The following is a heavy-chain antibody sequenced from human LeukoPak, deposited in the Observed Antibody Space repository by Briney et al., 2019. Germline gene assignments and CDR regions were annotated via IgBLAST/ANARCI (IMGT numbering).Heavy chain of an antibody. V-gene: IGHV4-39*01. J-gene: IGHJ4*02. CDR1: GGSISSSSYY. D-gene: IGHD6-19*01. CDR2: IYYSGST. CDR3: ARLAYSSGWPFDY. Sequence: SETLSLTCTVSGGSISSSSYYWGWIRQPPGKGLEWIGSIYYSGSTYYNPSLESRVTISVDTSKNQFSLKLSSVTAADTAVYYCARLAYSSGWPFDYWGQGTLVTVSS.